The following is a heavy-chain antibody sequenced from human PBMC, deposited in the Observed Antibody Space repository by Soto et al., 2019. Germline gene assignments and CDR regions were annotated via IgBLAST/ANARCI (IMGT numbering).Heavy chain of an antibody. J-gene: IGHJ3*02. V-gene: IGHV4-30-4*01. Sequence: SETLSLTCTVSGDSVSSGHYYWNWIRQPPGKGLEWIGYIYSSGSTHYNPSLRSRLTISEDTSKNQVSLKLSSVTAADTAVYYCATYRKFFQIWGQGTKVTVSS. CDR1: GDSVSSGHYY. CDR2: IYSSGST. CDR3: ATYRKFFQI.